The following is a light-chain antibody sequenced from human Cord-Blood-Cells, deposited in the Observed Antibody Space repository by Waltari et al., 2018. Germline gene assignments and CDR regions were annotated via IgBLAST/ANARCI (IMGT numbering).Light chain of an antibody. J-gene: IGKJ4*01. Sequence: IVLTQPPATLSLSPGERATLSCGASQSVSSSYLAWYQQKPGLAPRLLIYDASSRATGIPDRFSGSGSGTDFTLTISRREPEDFAVYCCQQYGSSPPLTFGGGTKVEIK. CDR1: QSVSSSY. CDR3: QQYGSSPPLT. V-gene: IGKV3D-20*01. CDR2: DAS.